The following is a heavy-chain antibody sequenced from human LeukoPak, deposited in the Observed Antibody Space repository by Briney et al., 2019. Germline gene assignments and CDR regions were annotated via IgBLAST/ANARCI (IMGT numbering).Heavy chain of an antibody. V-gene: IGHV4-34*01. J-gene: IGHJ6*03. D-gene: IGHD1-26*01. CDR2: INHSGRT. CDR3: ARGKRDSGRYYRVHYYYYMDV. CDR1: GGSFSGYY. Sequence: SETLSLTCAVYGGSFSGYYWRWIRQPPGKGLEGIGEINHSGRTNYNPSRKSRVPIYVDTSKNQFSLKLSSVTAAGTAVYYCARGKRDSGRYYRVHYYYYMDVWGKGTTVTVSS.